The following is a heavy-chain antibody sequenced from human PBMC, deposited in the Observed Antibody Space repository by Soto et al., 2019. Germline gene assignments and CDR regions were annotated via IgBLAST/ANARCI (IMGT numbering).Heavy chain of an antibody. Sequence: GGSLRLSCAASGFTFSSYWMSWVRQAPGKGLEWVANIKQDGSEKYYVDSVKGRFTISRDNAKNSLYLQMNSLRAEDTAVYYCARDSDYDILTGPGAFDIWGQGTMVTVSS. J-gene: IGHJ3*02. CDR3: ARDSDYDILTGPGAFDI. CDR2: IKQDGSEK. D-gene: IGHD3-9*01. CDR1: GFTFSSYW. V-gene: IGHV3-7*04.